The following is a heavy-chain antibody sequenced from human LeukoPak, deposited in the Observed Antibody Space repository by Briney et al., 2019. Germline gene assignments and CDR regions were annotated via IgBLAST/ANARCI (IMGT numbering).Heavy chain of an antibody. V-gene: IGHV4-34*01. CDR2: INHSGST. CDR3: ARGRIGYCSGGSCHHGGGYDY. CDR1: GGSISSYY. Sequence: SETLSLTCTVSGGSISSYYWSWIRQPPGKGLEWIGEINHSGSTNYNPSLKSRVTISVDTSKNQFSLKLSSVTAADTAVYYCARGRIGYCSGGSCHHGGGYDYWGQGTLVTVSS. J-gene: IGHJ4*02. D-gene: IGHD2-15*01.